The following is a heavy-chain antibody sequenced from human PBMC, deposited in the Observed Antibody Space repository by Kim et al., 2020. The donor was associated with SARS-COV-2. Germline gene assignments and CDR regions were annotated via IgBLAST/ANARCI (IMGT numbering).Heavy chain of an antibody. Sequence: AQKFQGRVTITADESTSTAYMELSSLRSEDTAVYYCARGYYSNYEGWFDPWGQGTLVTVSS. D-gene: IGHD4-4*01. CDR3: ARGYYSNYEGWFDP. V-gene: IGHV1-69*01. J-gene: IGHJ5*02.